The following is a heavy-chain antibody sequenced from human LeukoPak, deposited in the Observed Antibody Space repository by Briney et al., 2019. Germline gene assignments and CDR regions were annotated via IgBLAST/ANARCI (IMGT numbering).Heavy chain of an antibody. CDR1: GFTFSTFA. CDR3: ATYRQVLLPFES. V-gene: IGHV3-23*01. Sequence: GGSLRLSCAASGFTFSTFAMIWVRQPPGKGLEWVSSIFPSGGEIHYADSVRGRSTISRDNSKSTLSLQMNSLRAEDTAIYYCATYRQVLLPFESWGQGTLVTVSS. CDR2: IFPSGGEI. J-gene: IGHJ4*02. D-gene: IGHD2-8*02.